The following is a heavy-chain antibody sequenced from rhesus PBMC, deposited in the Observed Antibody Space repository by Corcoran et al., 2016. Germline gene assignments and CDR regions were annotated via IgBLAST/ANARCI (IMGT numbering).Heavy chain of an antibody. CDR1: GYSISSNY. D-gene: IGHD5-12*01. J-gene: IGHJ4*01. Sequence: QVQLQESGPGLVKPSETLSLTCAVSGYSISSNYWSWIRQPPGKGLEWIGDIDGSSGSPYYNPPLKGRVTISADTSKNQFSLKLSSVTAADTAVYYCARRIGYNYSPWGQGVLVTVSS. V-gene: IGHV4-165*01. CDR3: ARRIGYNYSP. CDR2: IDGSSGSP.